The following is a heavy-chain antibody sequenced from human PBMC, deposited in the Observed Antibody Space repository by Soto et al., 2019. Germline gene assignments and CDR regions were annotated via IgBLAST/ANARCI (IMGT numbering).Heavy chain of an antibody. D-gene: IGHD1-26*01. CDR2: IYSGGST. Sequence: EVQLVESGGGLIQPGGSLRLSCAASGFTVSSNYMSWVRQAPGKGLEWVSVIYSGGSTYYADSVKGRFTISRDNSKNTLYLQMNSLGAEDTAVYYCARDRDSGSYYFDYWGQGTLVTVSS. V-gene: IGHV3-53*01. J-gene: IGHJ4*02. CDR1: GFTVSSNY. CDR3: ARDRDSGSYYFDY.